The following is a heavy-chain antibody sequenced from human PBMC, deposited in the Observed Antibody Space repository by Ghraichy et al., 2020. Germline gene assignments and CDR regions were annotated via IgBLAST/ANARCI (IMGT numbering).Heavy chain of an antibody. Sequence: TLSLTCTVSGDSISSFYWWTWVRQPPGKGLEWIGELSRGGSANYNASLKSRVTISADRSKSQFSLHLSSVTAADTAVYYWAARTEVLFWGQGTLVTVSS. CDR2: LSRGGSA. D-gene: IGHD1-1*01. J-gene: IGHJ4*02. CDR3: AARTEVLF. CDR1: GDSISSFYW. V-gene: IGHV4-4*02.